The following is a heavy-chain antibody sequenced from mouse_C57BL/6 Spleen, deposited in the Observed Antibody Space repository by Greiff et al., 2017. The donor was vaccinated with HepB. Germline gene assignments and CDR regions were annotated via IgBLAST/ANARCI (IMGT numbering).Heavy chain of an antibody. V-gene: IGHV1-53*01. Sequence: QVQLKQPGTELVKPGASVKLSCKASGYTFTSYWMHWVKQRPGQGLEWIGNINPSNGGTNYNEKFKSQATLTVDKSSSTAYMQLSSLTSEDSAVYYCAVFITTGVATEAYWGQGTLVTVSA. CDR1: GYTFTSYW. CDR2: INPSNGGT. D-gene: IGHD1-1*01. CDR3: AVFITTGVATEAY. J-gene: IGHJ3*01.